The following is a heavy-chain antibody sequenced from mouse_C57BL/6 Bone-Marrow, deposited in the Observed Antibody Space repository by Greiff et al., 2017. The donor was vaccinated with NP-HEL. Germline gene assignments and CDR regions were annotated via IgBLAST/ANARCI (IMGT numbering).Heavy chain of an antibody. CDR2: INPSSGYT. Sequence: QVHVKQSGAELAKPGASVKLSCKASGYTFTSYWMHWVKQRPGQGLEWIGYINPSSGYTKYNQKFKDKATLTADKSSSTAYMQLSSLTYEDSAVYYCARADYGNFYFDYWGQGTTLTVSS. CDR1: GYTFTSYW. D-gene: IGHD2-1*01. V-gene: IGHV1-7*01. CDR3: ARADYGNFYFDY. J-gene: IGHJ2*01.